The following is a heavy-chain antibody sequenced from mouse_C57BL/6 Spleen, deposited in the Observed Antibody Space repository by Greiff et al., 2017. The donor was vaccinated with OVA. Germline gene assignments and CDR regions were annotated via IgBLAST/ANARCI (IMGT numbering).Heavy chain of an antibody. D-gene: IGHD4-1*01. CDR3: ARQTGKDWYCEV. CDR1: GFTFSDYG. J-gene: IGHJ1*03. Sequence: DVHLVESGGGLVQPGGSLKLSCAASGFTFSDYGMAWVRQAPRQGPEWVAFISNLAYSIYYADTVTGRFTISRENAKNTRYLEMSSLRSEETAVYYWARQTGKDWYCEVWGTGTTVTVSS. V-gene: IGHV5-15*01. CDR2: ISNLAYSI.